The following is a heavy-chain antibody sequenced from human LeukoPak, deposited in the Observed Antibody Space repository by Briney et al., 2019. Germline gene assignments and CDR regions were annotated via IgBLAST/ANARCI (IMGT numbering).Heavy chain of an antibody. CDR2: IFKSGTT. V-gene: IGHV3-66*01. CDR1: GFTVSSNY. D-gene: IGHD7-27*01. CDR3: ARENWGAFDC. Sequence: QPGGSLSLSCAASGFTVSSNYMSWVRQAPGKGLEWVSAIFKSGTTYYADSVKDRFTISRDNSKNTLYLQMNSLRAEDTAVYYCARENWGAFDCWGQGTLVTVSS. J-gene: IGHJ4*02.